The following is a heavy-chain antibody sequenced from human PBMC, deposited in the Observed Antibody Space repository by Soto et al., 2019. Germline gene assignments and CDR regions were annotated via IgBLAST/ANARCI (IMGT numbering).Heavy chain of an antibody. CDR2: ISSSSSTI. Sequence: GGSLRLSCAASGFTFSSYSMNWVRQALGKGLEWISYISSSSSTIYYADSVKGRFTISRDNAKNSLYLQMNSLRADDTAVYYCAKRGSGWSVDYWGQGTLVTVSS. V-gene: IGHV3-48*01. J-gene: IGHJ4*02. CDR1: GFTFSSYS. D-gene: IGHD6-19*01. CDR3: AKRGSGWSVDY.